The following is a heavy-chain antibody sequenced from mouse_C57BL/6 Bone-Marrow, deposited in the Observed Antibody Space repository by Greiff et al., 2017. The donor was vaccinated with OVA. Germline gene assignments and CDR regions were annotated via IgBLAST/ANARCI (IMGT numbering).Heavy chain of an antibody. V-gene: IGHV1-82*01. J-gene: IGHJ2*01. CDR1: GYAFSSSW. CDR3: ARSDHY. Sequence: VKLEASVKISCKASGYAFSSSWMNWVKQRPGKGLEWIGRIYPGDGDTNYNGKLKGKATLTADKSSSTAYMQLSSLTSEDSAVYFCARSDHYWGQGTTLTVSS. CDR2: IYPGDGDT.